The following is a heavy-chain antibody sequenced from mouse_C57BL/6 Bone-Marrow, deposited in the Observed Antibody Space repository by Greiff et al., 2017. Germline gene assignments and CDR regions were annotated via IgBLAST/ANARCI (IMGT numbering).Heavy chain of an antibody. D-gene: IGHD2-3*01. V-gene: IGHV5-9*01. CDR3: ARHDGYPGDYFDY. CDR2: ISGGGGNT. J-gene: IGHJ2*01. Sequence: EVKLVESGGGLVKPGGSLKLSCAASGFTFSSYTMSWVRQTPEKRLEWVATISGGGGNTYYPASVKGRFPISRDNAKNTLYLQMSSLRSEDTALYYCARHDGYPGDYFDYWGQGTTLTVSS. CDR1: GFTFSSYT.